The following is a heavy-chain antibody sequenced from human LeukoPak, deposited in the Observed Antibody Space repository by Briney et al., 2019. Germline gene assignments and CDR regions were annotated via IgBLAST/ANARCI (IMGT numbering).Heavy chain of an antibody. CDR2: ISDSGGRT. J-gene: IGHJ4*02. CDR1: GITLSNYG. D-gene: IGHD2-21*01. Sequence: PGGSLRLSCAVSGITLSNYGMSWVRQAPGKGLEWVAGISDSGGRTKYADSVKGRFTISRDNPKNTLYLQMNSLRAEDTAVYFCAKRGVVIRAILVGFHKEAYYFDSWGQGALVTVSS. CDR3: AKRGVVIRAILVGFHKEAYYFDS. V-gene: IGHV3-23*01.